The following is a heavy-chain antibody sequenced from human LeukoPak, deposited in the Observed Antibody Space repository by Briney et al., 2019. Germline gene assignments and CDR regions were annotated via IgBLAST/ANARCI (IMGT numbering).Heavy chain of an antibody. J-gene: IGHJ4*02. CDR2: IKSKTDGGTT. CDR3: TIEYNFNYYDSSGYYY. Sequence: PGGSLRLSCAASGFTFSSYAMSWARQAPGKGLEWVGRIKSKTDGGTTDYAAPVKGRFTISRDDSKNTLYLQMNSLKTEDTAVYYCTIEYNFNYYDSSGYYYWGQGTLVTVSS. V-gene: IGHV3-15*01. D-gene: IGHD3-22*01. CDR1: GFTFSSYA.